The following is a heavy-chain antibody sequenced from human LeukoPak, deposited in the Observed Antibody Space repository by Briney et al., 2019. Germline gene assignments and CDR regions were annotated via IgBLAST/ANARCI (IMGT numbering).Heavy chain of an antibody. CDR3: ARWTTVTRAFDY. CDR2: IYTSGST. J-gene: IGHJ4*02. CDR1: GVSISIYY. V-gene: IGHV4-4*07. D-gene: IGHD4-17*01. Sequence: PSETLSLTCTVSGVSISIYYWIWTRQPAGKGLEWIGRIYTSGSTNYNPSLKSRVTMSVDTSKNQFSLNLSSVTAADTAVYYCARWTTVTRAFDYWGQGTLVTVSS.